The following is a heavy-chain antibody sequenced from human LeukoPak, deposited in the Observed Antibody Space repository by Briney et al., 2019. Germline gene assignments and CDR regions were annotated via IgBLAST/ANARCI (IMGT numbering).Heavy chain of an antibody. Sequence: ASVKVSCKASGYTFTSYGISWVRQATGQGLEWMGWMNPNSGNTGYAQKFQGRVTMTRNTSISTAYMELSSLRSEDTAVYYCARTRITMVRGVIINWFDPWGQGTLVTVSS. J-gene: IGHJ5*02. CDR2: MNPNSGNT. D-gene: IGHD3-10*01. CDR1: GYTFTSYG. V-gene: IGHV1-8*02. CDR3: ARTRITMVRGVIINWFDP.